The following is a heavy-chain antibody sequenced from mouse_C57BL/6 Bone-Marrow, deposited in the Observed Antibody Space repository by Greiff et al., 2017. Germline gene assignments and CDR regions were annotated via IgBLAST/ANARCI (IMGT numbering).Heavy chain of an antibody. CDR1: GYAFSSSW. CDR3: AGVGRGYYAMDY. CDR2: IYPGDGDT. J-gene: IGHJ4*01. Sequence: QVQLQQSGPELVKPGASVKISCKASGYAFSSSWMNWVKQRPGKGLEWSGRIYPGDGDTNYNGKFKSKATLTVDKSSSTAYMQLSSLTSEDSAVYYCAGVGRGYYAMDYWGQGTSVTVSS. V-gene: IGHV1-82*01. D-gene: IGHD1-1*01.